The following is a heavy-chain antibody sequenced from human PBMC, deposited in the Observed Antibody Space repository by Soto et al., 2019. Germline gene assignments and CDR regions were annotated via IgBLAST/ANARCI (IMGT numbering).Heavy chain of an antibody. CDR1: GYSFTNHW. J-gene: IGHJ4*02. V-gene: IGHV5-10-1*01. Sequence: PGESLKISCKGSGYSFTNHWINWVRQMPGEGLEWMGRIDPRDSYTNYSPSFRGHVTISADKSFNAAFLQWSSLKASDTAMYYCARQIYDSDTGPNFQYYFDSWGQGTPVTVSS. CDR2: IDPRDSYT. CDR3: ARQIYDSDTGPNFQYYFDS. D-gene: IGHD3-22*01.